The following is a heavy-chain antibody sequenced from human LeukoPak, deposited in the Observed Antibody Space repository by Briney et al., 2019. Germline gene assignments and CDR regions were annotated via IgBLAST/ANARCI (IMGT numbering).Heavy chain of an antibody. CDR2: ISRTSEYI. CDR3: AGGGDFDY. V-gene: IGHV3-21*01. CDR1: GFSFSVYF. J-gene: IGHJ4*02. D-gene: IGHD3-16*01. Sequence: GGSQRLSCAASGFSFSVYFMNWVRQAPGKGLEWVSSISRTSEYIHYADSVRGRFAISRDNAKNSVYLQMNSLRAEDTAVYFCAGGGDFDYWGQGILVTVSA.